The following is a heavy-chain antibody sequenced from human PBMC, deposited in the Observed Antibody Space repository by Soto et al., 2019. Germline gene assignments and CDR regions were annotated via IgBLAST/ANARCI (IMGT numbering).Heavy chain of an antibody. CDR2: IYYSGST. CDR3: ARTPGGVVVVIDYYFDY. D-gene: IGHD3-22*01. Sequence: QLQLQESGPGLVKPSETLSLTCTVSGGSISSSSYYWGWIRQPPGKGLEWIGSIYYSGSTYYNPSLKSRVTISVDTSKNQFSLKLSSVTAADTAVYYCARTPGGVVVVIDYYFDYWGQGTLVTVSS. V-gene: IGHV4-39*01. CDR1: GGSISSSSYY. J-gene: IGHJ4*02.